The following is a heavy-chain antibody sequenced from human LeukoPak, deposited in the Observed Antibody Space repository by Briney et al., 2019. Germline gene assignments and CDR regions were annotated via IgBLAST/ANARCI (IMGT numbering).Heavy chain of an antibody. J-gene: IGHJ4*02. CDR1: GYSFTSYW. D-gene: IGHD3-22*01. CDR3: ARLDDSSGYEFDY. V-gene: IGHV5-51*01. Sequence: GESLKISCKGSGYSFTSYWIGWVRQMPGKGLEWMGIIYPGNSDTRYSPSFQGQVTISADKSISTAYLQWSSPEASDTAMYYCARLDDSSGYEFDYWGQGTLVTVSS. CDR2: IYPGNSDT.